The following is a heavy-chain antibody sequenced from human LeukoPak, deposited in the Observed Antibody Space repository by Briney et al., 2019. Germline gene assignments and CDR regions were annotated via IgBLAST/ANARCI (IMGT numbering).Heavy chain of an antibody. CDR3: ARDIEAFIVALVMFDN. J-gene: IGHJ4*02. CDR1: GFTFSSYA. Sequence: PGGSLRLSCAASGFTFSSYAMHWVRQAPGKGLEWVALISYNGGNKYYADSVKGRFSISRDNRKNTLSLQMNSLGAEDTAVYYCARDIEAFIVALVMFDNWGQGTLVTVYS. D-gene: IGHD3-22*01. CDR2: ISYNGGNK. V-gene: IGHV3-30*01.